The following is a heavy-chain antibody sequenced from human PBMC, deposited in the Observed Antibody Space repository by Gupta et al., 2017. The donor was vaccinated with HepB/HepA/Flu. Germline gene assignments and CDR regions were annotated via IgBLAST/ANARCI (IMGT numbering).Heavy chain of an antibody. Sequence: QVQLVQSGAEVRKPGASVKVSCKPSGYSFTTYDITWVRQATGQGLEWMGWVSPFSGNTNYAQNFQGRVTMTRNTSIGTAYMELSSLRYDDTAVYYCVVGGRLPDARGKFAFDMWGQGTKVTVSS. J-gene: IGHJ3*02. CDR2: VSPFSGNT. CDR3: VVGGRLPDARGKFAFDM. D-gene: IGHD2-2*01. CDR1: GYSFTTYD. V-gene: IGHV1-8*01.